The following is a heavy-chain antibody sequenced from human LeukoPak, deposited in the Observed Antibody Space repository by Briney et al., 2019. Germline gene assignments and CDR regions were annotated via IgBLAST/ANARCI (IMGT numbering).Heavy chain of an antibody. CDR1: GFTFSSYN. CDR2: ITSGSSHI. D-gene: IGHD1-26*01. CDR3: ARDPYSGSYGADYYYYMDV. V-gene: IGHV3-21*01. Sequence: PGRSLRLSCAASGFTFSSYNMNWLRQTPGQGLEWVSSITSGSSHIYYADSVKGRFTISRDNAKSSLYLQMNGLRAEDTAVYYCARDPYSGSYGADYYYYMDVWGKGTTVTISS. J-gene: IGHJ6*03.